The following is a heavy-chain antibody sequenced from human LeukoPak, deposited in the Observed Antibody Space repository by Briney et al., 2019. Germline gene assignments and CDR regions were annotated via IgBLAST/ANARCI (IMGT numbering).Heavy chain of an antibody. Sequence: SVKVSCKASGGTFSSYAISWVRPAPGQGLAWMGGIIPIFGTANYAQKFQGRVTITADESTSTAYMELSSLRSEDTAVYYCARSGREDPGWYYFDYWGQGTLVTVSS. D-gene: IGHD2-15*01. CDR2: IIPIFGTA. V-gene: IGHV1-69*13. CDR1: GGTFSSYA. CDR3: ARSGREDPGWYYFDY. J-gene: IGHJ4*02.